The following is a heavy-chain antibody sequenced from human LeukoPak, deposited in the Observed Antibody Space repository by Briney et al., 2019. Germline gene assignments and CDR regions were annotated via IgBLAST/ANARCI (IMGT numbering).Heavy chain of an antibody. J-gene: IGHJ4*02. V-gene: IGHV3-30*02. D-gene: IGHD6-13*01. CDR2: IRYDGSNK. CDR3: ARGSSSSWYLASDY. Sequence: GGSLRLSCAASGFTFSSYGMHWVRQAPGKGLEWVAFIRYDGSNKYYADSVKGRFTISRDNSKNTLYLQMNSLRAEDTAVYYCARGSSSSWYLASDYWGQGTLVTVSS. CDR1: GFTFSSYG.